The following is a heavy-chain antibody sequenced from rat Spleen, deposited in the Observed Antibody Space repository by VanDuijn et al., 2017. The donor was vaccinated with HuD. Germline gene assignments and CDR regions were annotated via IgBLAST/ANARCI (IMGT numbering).Heavy chain of an antibody. CDR3: ARLTGALDY. J-gene: IGHJ2*01. CDR2: IWGDGST. Sequence: QVQLKESGPGLVKPSETLSLTCTVSGFSLTSYHVSWVRQPPGKGLEWMGVIWGDGSTAYNSALKSRLSISRDTSKSQVFLKMSRLKTEDTATYYCARLTGALDYWGQGVMVTVSS. D-gene: IGHD5-1*01. V-gene: IGHV2-32*01. CDR1: GFSLTSYH.